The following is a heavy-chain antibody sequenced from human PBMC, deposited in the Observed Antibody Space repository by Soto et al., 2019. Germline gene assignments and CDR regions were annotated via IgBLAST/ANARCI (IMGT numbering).Heavy chain of an antibody. Sequence: QITLKESGPTLVKPTQTLTLTCTFSGFSLSTSGVGVGWIRQPPGKALEWLALIYWDDDKRYSPSLKSRLTITKDTSKNQVVLTMTNIDPVDTPTYYCAHFLTPGGAAAVPNCFDPWGQGTLVTVSS. J-gene: IGHJ5*02. D-gene: IGHD6-13*01. CDR2: IYWDDDK. CDR3: AHFLTPGGAAAVPNCFDP. V-gene: IGHV2-5*02. CDR1: GFSLSTSGVG.